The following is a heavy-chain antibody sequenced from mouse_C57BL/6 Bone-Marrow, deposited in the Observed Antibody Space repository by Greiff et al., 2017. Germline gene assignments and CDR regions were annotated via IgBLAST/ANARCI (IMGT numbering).Heavy chain of an antibody. V-gene: IGHV15-2*01. J-gene: IGHJ1*03. D-gene: IGHD1-1*01. CDR2: ILPSIGRT. CDR3: ERGIYYYGSSYWYLDV. CDR1: DSEVFPIAY. Sequence: QVQLQQSGSELRSPGSSVKLSCKDFDSEVFPIAYMSWVRQTPGHGFEWIGGILPSIGRTIYGAKFEDKATLDADTLSNTAYLELNSLSSEDSAIYYWERGIYYYGSSYWYLDVWGTGTTVTVSS.